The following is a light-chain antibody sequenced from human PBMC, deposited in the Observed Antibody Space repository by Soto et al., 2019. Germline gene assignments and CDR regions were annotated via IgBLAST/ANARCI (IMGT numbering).Light chain of an antibody. CDR3: QQYNSYSRS. V-gene: IGKV1-5*01. CDR1: QSVNRW. Sequence: DIQMTQSPSTLSASVGDRVTIACRASQSVNRWLAWYQKKPGKAPKLLIYDASSLESGVPSRFSSSGYGTDFALAISSLQPDPFATYSCQQYNSYSRSFGQGPRWIS. CDR2: DAS. J-gene: IGKJ1*01.